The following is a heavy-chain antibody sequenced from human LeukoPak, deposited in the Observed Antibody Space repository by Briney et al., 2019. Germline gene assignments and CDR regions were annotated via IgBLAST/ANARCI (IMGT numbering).Heavy chain of an antibody. CDR2: ITEDGTET. D-gene: IGHD5/OR15-5a*01. CDR1: GFMFSSYW. Sequence: GGSLRLSCSASGFMFSSYWMIWVRLATGKGLEWVANITEDGTETHYVDFVKGRFTISRDNAKNSLYLQMNSLRGEDTAVYYCAREGRSLHTFWGQGTLVTVSS. V-gene: IGHV3-7*03. CDR3: AREGRSLHTF. J-gene: IGHJ4*02.